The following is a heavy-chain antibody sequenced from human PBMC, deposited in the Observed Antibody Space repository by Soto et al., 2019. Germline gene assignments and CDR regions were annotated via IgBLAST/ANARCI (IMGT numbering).Heavy chain of an antibody. CDR1: GFTFSSYA. V-gene: IGHV3-23*01. J-gene: IGHJ4*02. D-gene: IGHD6-13*01. CDR2: ISGSGGST. Sequence: GGSLRLSCAASGFTFSSYAMSWVRQAPGKGLEWVSAISGSGGSTYYADSVKGRFTISRDNSKNTLYLQMNSLRAEDTGVYYCANLRQQLVLDDWGQGTLVTVSS. CDR3: ANLRQQLVLDD.